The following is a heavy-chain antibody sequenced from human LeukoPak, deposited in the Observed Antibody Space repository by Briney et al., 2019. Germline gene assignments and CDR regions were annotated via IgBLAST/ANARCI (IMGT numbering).Heavy chain of an antibody. D-gene: IGHD3-10*01. CDR1: GGSISSYY. Sequence: SETLSLTCTVSGGSISSYYWSWIRQPPGKGLEWIGYIYYSGSTNYNPSLKSRVTISVDTSKNQFSLKLNSVTAADTAVYYCARGDGSGSYPFDYWGQGTQVTVSS. CDR2: IYYSGST. J-gene: IGHJ4*02. V-gene: IGHV4-59*01. CDR3: ARGDGSGSYPFDY.